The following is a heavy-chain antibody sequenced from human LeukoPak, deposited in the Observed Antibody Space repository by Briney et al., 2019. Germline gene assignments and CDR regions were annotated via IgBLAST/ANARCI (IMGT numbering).Heavy chain of an antibody. CDR1: GFTVSSNY. CDR2: IYSGGST. V-gene: IGHV3-53*01. J-gene: IGHJ4*02. D-gene: IGHD2-15*01. Sequence: PGGSLRLSCAASGFTVSSNYMNWVRQAPGKGLEWVSVIYSGGSTYYADSVKGRFTISRDNSKNTLYLQMNSLRAEDTAVYYCARDVEYCSGGSCYAYDYWGQGTLVTVSS. CDR3: ARDVEYCSGGSCYAYDY.